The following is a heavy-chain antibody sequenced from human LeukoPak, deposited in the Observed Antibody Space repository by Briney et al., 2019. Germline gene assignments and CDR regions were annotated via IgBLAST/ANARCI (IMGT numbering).Heavy chain of an antibody. Sequence: ASVKVSCKASGGTFSSYAISWVRQAPGQGLEWMGGIIPIFGTANYAQKFQGRVTITADESTSTAYMELSSLRSEDTAVYYCARVSSMTSFPPSGAFDIWGQGTMVTVSS. CDR2: IIPIFGTA. V-gene: IGHV1-69*13. CDR3: ARVSSMTSFPPSGAFDI. CDR1: GGTFSSYA. D-gene: IGHD3-9*01. J-gene: IGHJ3*02.